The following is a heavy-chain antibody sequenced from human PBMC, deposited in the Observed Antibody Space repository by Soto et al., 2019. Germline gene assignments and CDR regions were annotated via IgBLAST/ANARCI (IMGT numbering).Heavy chain of an antibody. Sequence: SLRLSCAASGFSFDDYTMHWVRHTPGKGLEWVSFITWDGGRPYYADSVKGRFTISRDNNKNSLYLHMNSLRPEDTALYHCAKDMGRDSSGYFEHWGQGTLVTVSS. J-gene: IGHJ4*01. CDR1: GFSFDDYT. CDR2: ITWDGGRP. V-gene: IGHV3-43*01. D-gene: IGHD3-22*01. CDR3: AKDMGRDSSGYFEH.